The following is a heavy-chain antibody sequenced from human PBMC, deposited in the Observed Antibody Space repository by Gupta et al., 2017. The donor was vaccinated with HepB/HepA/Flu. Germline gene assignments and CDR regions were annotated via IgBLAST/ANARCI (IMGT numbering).Heavy chain of an antibody. J-gene: IGHJ4*02. Sequence: QVQLVESGGGVVQHGRSLRLSCAASGFTFSSYGMHWVRQAPGKGLEWVAVIWYDGSNKYYADSVKGRFTISRDNSKNTLYLQMNSLRAEDTAVYYCARGGEMNYFDYWGQGTLVTVSS. V-gene: IGHV3-33*01. D-gene: IGHD3-16*01. CDR2: IWYDGSNK. CDR3: ARGGEMNYFDY. CDR1: GFTFSSYG.